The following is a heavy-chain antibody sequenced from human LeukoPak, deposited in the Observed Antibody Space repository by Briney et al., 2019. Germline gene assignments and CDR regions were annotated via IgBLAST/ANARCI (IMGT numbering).Heavy chain of an antibody. CDR1: GGSISSYY. D-gene: IGHD3-22*01. Sequence: SETLSLTCTVSGGSISSYYWSWIRQPPGKGLEWIGYIYYSGSTNYNPSLKSRVTISVDTSKNQFSLKLSSVTAADTAVYYCARDYYDSSEAFDIRGQGTMVTVSS. J-gene: IGHJ3*02. V-gene: IGHV4-59*01. CDR2: IYYSGST. CDR3: ARDYYDSSEAFDI.